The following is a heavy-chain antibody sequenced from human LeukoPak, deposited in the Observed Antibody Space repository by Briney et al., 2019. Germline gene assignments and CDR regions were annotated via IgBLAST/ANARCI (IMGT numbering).Heavy chain of an antibody. CDR1: GGSISSYY. V-gene: IGHV4-4*07. CDR2: ISSSGSS. Sequence: PSETLSLTCTVSGGSISSYYWSWIRQPAGKGLEWIGRISSSGSSNYNPSLKSRVTMSVDTSKNQFSLKLTSVTAADTAVYYCARAEAGSLGRYYYYYMDVWGKGTTVTVSS. D-gene: IGHD6-13*01. CDR3: ARAEAGSLGRYYYYYMDV. J-gene: IGHJ6*03.